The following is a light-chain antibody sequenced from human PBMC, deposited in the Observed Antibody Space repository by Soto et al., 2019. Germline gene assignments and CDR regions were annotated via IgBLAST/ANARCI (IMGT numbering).Light chain of an antibody. CDR2: EVS. CDR3: CSYADNYSYV. J-gene: IGLJ1*01. V-gene: IGLV2-14*01. Sequence: SALTQPASVSGSPGQSITISCTGTSSDVGGYNYVSWYQQHPGKAPKLMIYEVSNRPSGVSNRFSGSKSGNTASLTISGLQAEDEADYYCCSYADNYSYVFGTGTKVNV. CDR1: SSDVGGYNY.